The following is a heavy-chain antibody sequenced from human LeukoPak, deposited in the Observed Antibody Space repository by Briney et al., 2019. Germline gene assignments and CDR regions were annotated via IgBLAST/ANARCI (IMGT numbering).Heavy chain of an antibody. Sequence: ASVKFSCKASGYTFTSHGISWVRQAPGQGLEWMGWISAYNGNTNYAQKLHGRVTMTTDTSTSTAYMEVGSMKYDDTAVYYCARFRDSSGYDDYWGQGTLVTVSS. CDR2: ISAYNGNT. J-gene: IGHJ4*02. V-gene: IGHV1-18*01. CDR3: ARFRDSSGYDDY. D-gene: IGHD3-22*01. CDR1: GYTFTSHG.